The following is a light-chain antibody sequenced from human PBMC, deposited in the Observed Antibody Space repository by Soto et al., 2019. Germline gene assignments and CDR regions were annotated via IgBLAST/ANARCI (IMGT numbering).Light chain of an antibody. J-gene: IGKJ5*01. CDR3: QQSNDWRSIT. Sequence: EIVMTQSPATLSVSPGERATLSCRASQSVGGNLAWYQQRPGQAPRLLIFDASTRATGIPARFSGSGPGTEFTLSIRSLQSEDFAVYYCQQSNDWRSITFGQGTRLEIK. V-gene: IGKV3-15*01. CDR1: QSVGGN. CDR2: DAS.